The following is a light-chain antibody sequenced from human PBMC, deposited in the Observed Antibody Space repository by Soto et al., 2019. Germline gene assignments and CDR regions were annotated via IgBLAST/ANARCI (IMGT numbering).Light chain of an antibody. CDR2: AAS. V-gene: IGKV1-9*01. CDR1: RGISDS. J-gene: IGKJ2*01. CDR3: QQLNSFPYT. Sequence: IQLTQSPSSLSASVGDRVTITCRASRGISDSLAWYRQKPGKAPNLLIYAASTLQSGVPSRFSGSGSGTDFTLTITSLQPEDSSTYFCQQLNSFPYTFGQGTRLEI.